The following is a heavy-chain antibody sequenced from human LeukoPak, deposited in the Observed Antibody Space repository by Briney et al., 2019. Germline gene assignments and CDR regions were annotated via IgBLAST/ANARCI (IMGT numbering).Heavy chain of an antibody. V-gene: IGHV1-2*02. D-gene: IGHD3-10*01. J-gene: IGHJ4*02. CDR1: GYTFTGYY. Sequence: ASVKVSCTASGYTFTGYYMHWVRQAPGQGLEWMGWINPNSGGTNSAQKFQGRVTMTRDTSISTAYMELSRLRSDDTAVYYCARDRFASIYYGSGNYYNAFDYWGQGTLVTVSS. CDR2: INPNSGGT. CDR3: ARDRFASIYYGSGNYYNAFDY.